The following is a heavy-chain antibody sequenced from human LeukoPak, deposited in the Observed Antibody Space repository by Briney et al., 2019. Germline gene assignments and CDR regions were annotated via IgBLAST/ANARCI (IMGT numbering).Heavy chain of an antibody. CDR1: GGSFSGYY. V-gene: IGHV3-23*01. CDR2: ISGGGSST. Sequence: PSETLSLTCAVYGGSFSGYYWSWVRQAPGKGLEWVSTISGGGSSTYYADSVKGRFTISRDNSKNTLYLQVNSLRAEDTAVYYCAKGGKWDVTPFDYWGQGTLVTVSS. CDR3: AKGGKWDVTPFDY. J-gene: IGHJ4*02. D-gene: IGHD1-26*01.